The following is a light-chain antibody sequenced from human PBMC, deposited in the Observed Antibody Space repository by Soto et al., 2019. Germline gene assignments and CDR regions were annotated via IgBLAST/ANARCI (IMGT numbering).Light chain of an antibody. J-gene: IGKJ2*02. CDR1: QSVSSN. V-gene: IGKV3-15*01. CDR2: GAS. Sequence: EIVMTQSPATLSVSPGERATLSCRASQSVSSNLAWYQQKPGQAPRLLIYGASTRATGIPARFSGSGSGTEFPLTISSLQSEDFAVYYCQQYNNWPPWTFGQATKLEIK. CDR3: QQYNNWPPWT.